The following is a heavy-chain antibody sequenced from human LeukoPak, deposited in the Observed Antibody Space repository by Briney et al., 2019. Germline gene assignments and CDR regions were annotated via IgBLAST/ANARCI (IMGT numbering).Heavy chain of an antibody. V-gene: IGHV3-15*01. Sequence: PGGSLRLSCAASGFTFSSYEMNWVRQAPGKGLEWVGRIKSKTDGGTTDYAAPVKGRFTISRDDSKNTLYLQMNSLKTEDTAVYYCTTLAPQALYYYYGMDVWGQGTTVTVSS. CDR3: TTLAPQALYYYYGMDV. D-gene: IGHD3-3*02. CDR1: GFTFSSYE. CDR2: IKSKTDGGTT. J-gene: IGHJ6*02.